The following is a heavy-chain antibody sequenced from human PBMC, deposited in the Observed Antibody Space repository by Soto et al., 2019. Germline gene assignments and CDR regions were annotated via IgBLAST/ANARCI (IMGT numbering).Heavy chain of an antibody. CDR2: IIPIFGTA. CDR3: ARVSITGTTYYYYGMDV. D-gene: IGHD1-7*01. V-gene: IGHV1-69*13. CDR1: GGTFSSYA. J-gene: IGHJ6*02. Sequence: VKVSCKASGGTFSSYAISWVRQAPGQGLEWMGGIIPIFGTANYAQKFQGRVTITADESTSTAYMELSSLRSEDTAVYYCARVSITGTTYYYYGMDVWGQGTTVTVSS.